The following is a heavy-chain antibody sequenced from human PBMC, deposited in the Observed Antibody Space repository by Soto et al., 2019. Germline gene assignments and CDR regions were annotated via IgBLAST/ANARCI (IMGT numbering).Heavy chain of an antibody. CDR2: MNPNSGNT. D-gene: IGHD2-15*01. Sequence: QVQLVQSGAEVKKPGASVKVSCKASGYTFTSYDINWVRQATGQGLEWMGWMNPNSGNTGYAQKFQGRVTMTRNTSISTAYMEQSSLGSEDTAVYYGARLQYCSGGSCYRSRRAKEGFCYMDVWGKGTTVTVSS. V-gene: IGHV1-8*01. J-gene: IGHJ6*03. CDR3: ARLQYCSGGSCYRSRRAKEGFCYMDV. CDR1: GYTFTSYD.